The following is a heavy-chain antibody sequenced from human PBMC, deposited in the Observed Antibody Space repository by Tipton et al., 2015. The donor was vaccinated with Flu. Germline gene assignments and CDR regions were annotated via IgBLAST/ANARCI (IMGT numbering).Heavy chain of an antibody. Sequence: TLSLTCKVSGGSITSHSWSWIRQPPGKELEWIGSTSFRGTPNNNPSLKSRLTISEDMSQNQVSLNLRSVTAADTAVYFCARRDFSNYVSEPKNWFDLWGQGTQVTVSS. CDR2: TSFRGTP. V-gene: IGHV4-59*11. CDR1: GGSITSHS. J-gene: IGHJ5*02. CDR3: ARRDFSNYVSEPKNWFDL. D-gene: IGHD4-11*01.